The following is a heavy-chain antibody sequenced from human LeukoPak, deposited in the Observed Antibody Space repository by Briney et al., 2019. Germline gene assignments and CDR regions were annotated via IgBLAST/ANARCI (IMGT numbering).Heavy chain of an antibody. V-gene: IGHV4-59*12. D-gene: IGHD1-26*01. CDR3: ARGVVGANLVDAFDI. CDR2: IYYSGST. CDR1: VGSISSYY. J-gene: IGHJ3*02. Sequence: SETLSLTCTVSVGSISSYYWSWIRQPPGKGLEWIGYIYYSGSTYYNPSLKSRVTISVDRSKNQFSLKLSSVTAGDPAVYYCARGVVGANLVDAFDIWGQATMVTASS.